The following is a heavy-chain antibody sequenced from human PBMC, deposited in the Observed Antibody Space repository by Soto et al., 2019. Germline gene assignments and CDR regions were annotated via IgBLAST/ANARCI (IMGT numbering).Heavy chain of an antibody. CDR1: GDIFTSYG. J-gene: IGHJ5*02. D-gene: IGHD3-22*01. CDR2: ISAYNGNT. Sequence: QVQLVQSGAEVKKPGASVKVSCKASGDIFTSYGISWVRQAPGQGLEWMGWISAYNGNTNYAQKFQGRVTMTTDTSTSTAYMELRSLRSDDTAVYYCARDQEGITMIVSGTWGQGTLVTVSS. CDR3: ARDQEGITMIVSGT. V-gene: IGHV1-18*01.